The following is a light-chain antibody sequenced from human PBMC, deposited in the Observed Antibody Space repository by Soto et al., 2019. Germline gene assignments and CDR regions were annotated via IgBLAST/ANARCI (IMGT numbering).Light chain of an antibody. CDR2: GAS. V-gene: IGKV3-20*01. CDR1: QSVINSY. Sequence: EIVLTQSPGTLSLSPGERATLSCRASQSVINSYLAWYQHKAGQAPRLLIYGASSRATGIPDKFSGSGSGTDFTLTISRLEPEAVAVYYCQQYGISPWTFGQGTKVEIK. J-gene: IGKJ1*01. CDR3: QQYGISPWT.